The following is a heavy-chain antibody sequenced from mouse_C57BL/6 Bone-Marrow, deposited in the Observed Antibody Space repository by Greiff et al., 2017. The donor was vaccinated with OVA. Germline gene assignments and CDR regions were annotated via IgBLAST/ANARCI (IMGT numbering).Heavy chain of an antibody. J-gene: IGHJ2*01. Sequence: EVMLVESGGGLVQPGGSLKLSCAASGFTFSDYYMYWVRQTPEKRLEWVAYISNGGGSTYYPDTVKGRFTISRDNAKNTLYLQMSRLKSEDTAMYYCARHDGNYGFDYWGQGTTLTVSS. V-gene: IGHV5-12*01. CDR1: GFTFSDYY. CDR2: ISNGGGST. CDR3: ARHDGNYGFDY. D-gene: IGHD2-1*01.